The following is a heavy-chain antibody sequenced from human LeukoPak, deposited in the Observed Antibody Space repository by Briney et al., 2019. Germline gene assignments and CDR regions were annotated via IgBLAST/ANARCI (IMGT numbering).Heavy chain of an antibody. CDR2: ISSSSSYI. V-gene: IGHV3-21*01. J-gene: IGHJ4*02. D-gene: IGHD6-19*01. CDR3: ARLGSSGWAFDY. Sequence: GGSLRLSCAASGFIFSSYSMNWVRQAPGKGLEWVSSISSSSSYIYYADSVKGRFTISRDNAKNSLYLQMNSLRAEDTAVYYCARLGSSGWAFDYWGQGTLVTVSS. CDR1: GFIFSSYS.